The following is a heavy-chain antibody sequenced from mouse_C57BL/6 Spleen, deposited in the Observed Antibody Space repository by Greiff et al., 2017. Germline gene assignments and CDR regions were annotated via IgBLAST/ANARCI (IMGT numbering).Heavy chain of an antibody. Sequence: QVQLQQPGAELVKPGASVKLSCKASGYTFTSYWMQWVKQRPGQGLEWIGEIDPSDSYTNSNQKFKGKATLTVDTSSSTAYMQLSSLTSEDSAVYYCARGPDWGQGTTLTVSS. CDR3: ARGPD. V-gene: IGHV1-50*01. J-gene: IGHJ2*01. CDR2: IDPSDSYT. CDR1: GYTFTSYW.